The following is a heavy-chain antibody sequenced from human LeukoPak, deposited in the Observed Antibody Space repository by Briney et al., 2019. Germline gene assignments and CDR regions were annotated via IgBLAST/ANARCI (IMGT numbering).Heavy chain of an antibody. J-gene: IGHJ3*02. CDR3: AVCSVTGRAFDI. D-gene: IGHD3-10*02. CDR2: IYTSGST. V-gene: IGHV4-38-2*01. Sequence: SETLSLTCAVSGYSISSGYYWGWIRQPPGKGLEWIGRIYTSGSTNYNPSLKSRVTVSVDTSKNQFSLKLSSVTAADTAVYYCAVCSVTGRAFDIWGQGTMVTVSS. CDR1: GYSISSGYY.